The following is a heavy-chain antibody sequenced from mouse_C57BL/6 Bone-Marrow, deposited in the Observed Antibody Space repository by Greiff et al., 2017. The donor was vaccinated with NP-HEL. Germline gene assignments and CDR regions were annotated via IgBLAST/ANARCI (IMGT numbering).Heavy chain of an antibody. CDR2: IDPETGGT. CDR1: GYTFTDYE. Sequence: QVQLQQSGAELVRPGASVTLSCKASGYTFTDYEMHWVKQTPVHGLEWIGAIDPETGGTAYNQKFKGKGILTADKSSSTAYMELRSLTSEDSAVYYCTRGLITTVVARYFDVWGTGTTVTVSS. V-gene: IGHV1-15*01. J-gene: IGHJ1*03. CDR3: TRGLITTVVARYFDV. D-gene: IGHD1-1*01.